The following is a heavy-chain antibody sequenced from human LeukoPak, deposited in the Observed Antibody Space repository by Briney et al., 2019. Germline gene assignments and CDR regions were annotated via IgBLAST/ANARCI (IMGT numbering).Heavy chain of an antibody. V-gene: IGHV3-23*01. Sequence: PGGSLRLSCAASGFTFSSYRMNWVRQAPGKGLEWVSAISGSGGSTFYADSVKGRFTISRDNSKNTLYLQMNSLRAEDTAVYYCAKFIAAPFYFDYWGQGTLVTVSS. CDR2: ISGSGGST. J-gene: IGHJ4*02. CDR1: GFTFSSYR. D-gene: IGHD6-13*01. CDR3: AKFIAAPFYFDY.